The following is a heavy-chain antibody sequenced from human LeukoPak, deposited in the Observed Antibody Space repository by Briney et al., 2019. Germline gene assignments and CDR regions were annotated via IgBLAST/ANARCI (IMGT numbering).Heavy chain of an antibody. Sequence: PGGSLRLSCAASGFTFSSYAMHWVRQAPGKGLEWVAVILYDGSKKYYVDSAKGRFTISRDNSKNTLYLQMNSPRAEDTAVYYCARTPYYDILTGYFYWGQGTLVTVSS. V-gene: IGHV3-30-3*01. D-gene: IGHD3-9*01. CDR2: ILYDGSKK. CDR3: ARTPYYDILTGYFY. J-gene: IGHJ4*02. CDR1: GFTFSSYA.